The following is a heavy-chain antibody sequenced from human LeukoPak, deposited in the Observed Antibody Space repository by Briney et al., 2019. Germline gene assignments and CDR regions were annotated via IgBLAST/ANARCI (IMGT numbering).Heavy chain of an antibody. CDR3: ARVYVGYQLLSSLFFDY. CDR2: IYHSGST. D-gene: IGHD2-2*01. V-gene: IGHV4-38-2*02. CDR1: GYSISSGYY. J-gene: IGHJ4*02. Sequence: KSSETLSLTCTVSGYSISSGYYWGWIRQPPGKGLEWIGSIYHSGSTYYNPSLKSRVTISVDTSKNQFSLKLSSVTAADTAVYYCARVYVGYQLLSSLFFDYWGQGTLVTVSS.